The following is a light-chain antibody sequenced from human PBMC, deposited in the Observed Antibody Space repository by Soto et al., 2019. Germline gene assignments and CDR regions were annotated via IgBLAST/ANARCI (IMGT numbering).Light chain of an antibody. CDR1: QSIGNY. Sequence: DIQMTQSPSSLPASVGDRISITCRASQSIGNYLSWYQQKPGKAPELLIYAASTLQSGVPSRFSGSGSGTDFTLTISCLQSEDFATYYCQQYYSFPLPFGGGTKWIS. J-gene: IGKJ4*01. CDR3: QQYYSFPLP. CDR2: AAS. V-gene: IGKV1-39*01.